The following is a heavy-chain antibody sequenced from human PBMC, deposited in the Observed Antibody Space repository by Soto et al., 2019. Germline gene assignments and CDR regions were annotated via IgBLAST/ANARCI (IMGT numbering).Heavy chain of an antibody. CDR1: GFTFSSYG. CDR2: ISYDGSNK. V-gene: IGHV3-30*18. Sequence: PGGSLRLSCAASGFTFSSYGMHWVRQAPGKGLEWVAVISYDGSNKYYADSVKGRFTISRDNSKNTLYLQMNSLRAEDTAVYYCAKDSSGWLGEPGPMFDYWGQGTLVTVSS. CDR3: AKDSSGWLGEPGPMFDY. J-gene: IGHJ4*02. D-gene: IGHD6-19*01.